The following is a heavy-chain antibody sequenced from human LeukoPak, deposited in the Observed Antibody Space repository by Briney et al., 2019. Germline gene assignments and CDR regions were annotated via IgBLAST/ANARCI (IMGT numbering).Heavy chain of an antibody. J-gene: IGHJ5*02. D-gene: IGHD3-16*02. V-gene: IGHV3-23*01. Sequence: GGSLRLSCVASGFTFSSYAMAWVRQAPGKGLEWVSVINESGGTTYYAAFVKGRFTISRDSSKNTLYLQLSSLRAEDTALYYCAKADSTSLNWFDPWGHGTLVTVSS. CDR2: INESGGTT. CDR3: AKADSTSLNWFDP. CDR1: GFTFSSYA.